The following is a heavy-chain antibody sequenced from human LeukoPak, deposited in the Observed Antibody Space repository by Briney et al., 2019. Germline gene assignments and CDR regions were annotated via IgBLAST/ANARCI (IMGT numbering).Heavy chain of an antibody. D-gene: IGHD3-9*01. CDR1: GGSISSSSYY. J-gene: IGHJ4*02. CDR2: IYYSGST. Sequence: SETLSLTCTVSGGSISSSSYYWSWIRQPPGKGLEWIGYIYYSGSTNYNPSLKSRVTISVDTSKNQFSLKVTSVTAADTAVYYCASAYYDILGGHFDYWGQGTLVTVSS. CDR3: ASAYYDILGGHFDY. V-gene: IGHV4-61*05.